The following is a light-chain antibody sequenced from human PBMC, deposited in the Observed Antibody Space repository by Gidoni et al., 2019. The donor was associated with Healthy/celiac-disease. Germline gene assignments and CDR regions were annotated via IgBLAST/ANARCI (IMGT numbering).Light chain of an antibody. CDR1: SSDVGGYNY. CDR3: SSYTSSSTVV. J-gene: IGLJ2*01. Sequence: QSALTQPASVSGSPGPSITISCTGTSSDVGGYNYVSWYQQHPGKAPKLMIYDVSNRPSGVSNRFSGSKPGNTASLTISGLQAEDEADYYCSSYTSSSTVVFGGGTKLTVL. V-gene: IGLV2-14*01. CDR2: DVS.